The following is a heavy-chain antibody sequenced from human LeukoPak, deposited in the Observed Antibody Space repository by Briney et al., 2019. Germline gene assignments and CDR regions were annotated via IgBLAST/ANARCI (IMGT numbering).Heavy chain of an antibody. CDR2: IDSDWSTT. CDR1: GFTFSSYW. CDR3: ARGRQGDAFDI. J-gene: IGHJ3*02. Sequence: PGESLRLSCAASGFTFSSYWMHWVRQDPGKGLVWVSRIDSDWSTTRYADSVKGRFTISRDNAKNTLYLQMNSLRAEDTAVYYCARGRQGDAFDIWGQGTMVTVSS. V-gene: IGHV3-74*01.